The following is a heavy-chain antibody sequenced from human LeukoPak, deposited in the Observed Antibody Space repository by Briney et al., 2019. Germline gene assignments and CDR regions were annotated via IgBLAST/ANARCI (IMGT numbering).Heavy chain of an antibody. J-gene: IGHJ4*02. V-gene: IGHV3-20*04. CDR2: IDRNGDST. Sequence: GGSLRLSCAASGFTFDDYGMSWVRQAPGKGLEWVSGIDRNGDSTGYADSVEGRFTISRDNAKNSLYLQMNSLRAEDTAVYYCARGGYYFDYWGQGTLVTVSS. CDR1: GFTFDDYG. CDR3: ARGGYYFDY. D-gene: IGHD3-16*01.